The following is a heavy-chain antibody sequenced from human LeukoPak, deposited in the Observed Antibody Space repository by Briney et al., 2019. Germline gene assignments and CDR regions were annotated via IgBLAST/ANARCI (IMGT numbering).Heavy chain of an antibody. V-gene: IGHV3-23*01. CDR3: ARDKQSST. CDR1: GFTFSDSA. D-gene: IGHD1/OR15-1a*01. Sequence: GGSLRLSCAASGFTFSDSAMTWVRQAPGKGLDWVSLISFSGANTYYADSVKGRFTISRDNSKDTLFLQMNSLRAEDTAIYYCARDKQSSTWGLGTMVTVSS. J-gene: IGHJ3*01. CDR2: ISFSGANT.